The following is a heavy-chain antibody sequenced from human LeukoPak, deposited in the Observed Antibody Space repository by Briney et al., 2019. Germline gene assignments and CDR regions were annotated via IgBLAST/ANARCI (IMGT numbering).Heavy chain of an antibody. CDR2: ISGSASTT. V-gene: IGHV3-23*01. Sequence: GGSLRLSCAASGLTFSNYAMSWVRQAPGKGQEWVSTISGSASTTYCADSVKGRFTVSRDNSKNMLHLQMNNLRAEDTAVYYCAKGGGDWNIDYWGQGTLVTVSS. CDR1: GLTFSNYA. D-gene: IGHD2-21*01. CDR3: AKGGGDWNIDY. J-gene: IGHJ4*02.